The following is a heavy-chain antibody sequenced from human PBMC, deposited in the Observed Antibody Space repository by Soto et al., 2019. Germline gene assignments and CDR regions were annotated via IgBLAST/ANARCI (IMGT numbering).Heavy chain of an antibody. D-gene: IGHD3-16*01. J-gene: IGHJ6*02. CDR1: GDTFSNFA. CDR3: ARAGRYSNYGGGRYYFYYGMDV. V-gene: IGHV1-69*13. CDR2: INAIFGTT. Sequence: SVKVSCKASGDTFSNFAFNWVRLAPGQGLEWMGGINAIFGTTNFAQQFQGRITITADESTSTVYMELNSLRSEDTAVYYCARAGRYSNYGGGRYYFYYGMDVWGQGTTVTVSS.